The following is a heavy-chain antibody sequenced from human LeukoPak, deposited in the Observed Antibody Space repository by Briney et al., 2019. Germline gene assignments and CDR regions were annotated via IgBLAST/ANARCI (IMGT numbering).Heavy chain of an antibody. V-gene: IGHV1-46*01. D-gene: IGHD6-19*01. CDR3: ARGESARRDIAVAGVSDY. Sequence: ASVKVSCKASGYTFTNYYMYWVRQAPGQGLEWMGIINPSGGSTSYAQKVQGRVTMTRDTSTSTVYMELSSLRSEDTAVYYCARGESARRDIAVAGVSDYWGQGTLVTVSS. CDR1: GYTFTNYY. J-gene: IGHJ4*02. CDR2: INPSGGST.